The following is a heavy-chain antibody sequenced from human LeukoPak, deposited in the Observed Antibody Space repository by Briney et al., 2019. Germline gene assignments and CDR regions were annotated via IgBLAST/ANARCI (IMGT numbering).Heavy chain of an antibody. CDR1: GFTFSSYA. CDR2: ISYDGSNK. Sequence: GRSLRLSCAASGFTFSSYAMHWVRQAPGKGLEWVAVISYDGSNKYYADSVKGRFTISRDNAKNSLYLQMNSLRAEDTAVYYCAREEYYYYMDVWGKGTTVTVSS. V-gene: IGHV3-30-3*01. J-gene: IGHJ6*03. CDR3: AREEYYYYMDV.